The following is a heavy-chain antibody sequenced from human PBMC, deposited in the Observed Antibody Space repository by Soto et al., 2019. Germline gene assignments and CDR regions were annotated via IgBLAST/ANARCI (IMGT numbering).Heavy chain of an antibody. Sequence: SETLSLSCTVSGGSISSYYWSWIRQPPGKGLEWIGYIYYSGSTNYNPSLKSRVTISVDTSKNQFSLNLRSVTVADTAVYYCAREGDCTNGVCYDYWGQGILVTVS. CDR3: AREGDCTNGVCYDY. D-gene: IGHD2-8*01. J-gene: IGHJ4*02. CDR2: IYYSGST. V-gene: IGHV4-59*12. CDR1: GGSISSYY.